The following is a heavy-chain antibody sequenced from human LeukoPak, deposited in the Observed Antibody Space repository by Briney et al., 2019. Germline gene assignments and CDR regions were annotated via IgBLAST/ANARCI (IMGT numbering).Heavy chain of an antibody. CDR1: GGSISSSSYY. D-gene: IGHD1-26*01. J-gene: IGHJ3*02. CDR3: ASGWELRRGDAFDI. Sequence: SETLSLTCTVSGGSISSSSYYWGWIRQPPGKGLEWIGSIYYSGSTYYNPSLKSRVTISVDTSKNQFSLKLSSMTAADTAVYYCASGWELRRGDAFDIWGQGTMVPVSS. V-gene: IGHV4-39*01. CDR2: IYYSGST.